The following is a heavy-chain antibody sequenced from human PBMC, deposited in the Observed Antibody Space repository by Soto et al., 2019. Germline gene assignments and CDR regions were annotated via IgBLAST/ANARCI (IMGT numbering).Heavy chain of an antibody. D-gene: IGHD5-12*01. V-gene: IGHV3-15*07. CDR1: HFTFTNAW. CDR2: INTKNDGGTT. J-gene: IGHJ4*02. Sequence: EVQLVESGGGFVKPGGSLRLSCAASHFTFTNAWMHWVRQAPGKGLEWVGRINTKNDGGTTDLAAPVKGRFAISRDDSTNPLFRQKGSLKTEKTAMYYWVASAVISGCNVVDYWGQGTLVTVSS. CDR3: VASAVISGCNVVDY.